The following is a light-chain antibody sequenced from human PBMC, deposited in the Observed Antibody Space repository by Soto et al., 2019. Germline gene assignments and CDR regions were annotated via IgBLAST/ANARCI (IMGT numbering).Light chain of an antibody. Sequence: DIQMTQSPSSLSASVGDRVTITCRASQGIRNDLGWYQQKPGKAPYLLISDASSLERGVPSRFSGSGSGTEFTLTISSMQPDDFTTYYCQQYNGYSRTFGQGTKVDTK. CDR2: DAS. J-gene: IGKJ1*01. V-gene: IGKV1-17*01. CDR3: QQYNGYSRT. CDR1: QGIRND.